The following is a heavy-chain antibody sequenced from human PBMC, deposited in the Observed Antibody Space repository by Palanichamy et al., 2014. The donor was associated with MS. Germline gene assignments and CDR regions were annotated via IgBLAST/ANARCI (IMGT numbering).Heavy chain of an antibody. Sequence: QVQLQQWGAGLLKPSETLSLTCAAYGGSFSPYYWSWIRQPPGKGLEWIGEINHRGSTNSNPSLKSRVTILVDMSKNQFSLKLNSVTAADTAVYYCARRYCSGGSCYSGYNWFDPWGQGTLVTVSS. CDR2: INHRGST. J-gene: IGHJ5*02. CDR1: GGSFSPYY. D-gene: IGHD2-15*01. CDR3: ARRYCSGGSCYSGYNWFDP. V-gene: IGHV4-34*01.